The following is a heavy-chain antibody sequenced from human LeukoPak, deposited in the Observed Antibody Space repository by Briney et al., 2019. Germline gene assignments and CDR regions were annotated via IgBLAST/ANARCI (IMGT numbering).Heavy chain of an antibody. J-gene: IGHJ4*02. V-gene: IGHV4-39*01. D-gene: IGHD2-2*01. Sequence: SETLSLTCTVSGGSISSSSYYWGWIRQPPGKGLEWIGSIYYSGSTYYNPSLKSRVTISVDTSKNQFSLKLSSVTAADTAVYYCARQSGYCSSTSCYADKVDYWGQGTLVTVSS. CDR1: GGSISSSSYY. CDR2: IYYSGST. CDR3: ARQSGYCSSTSCYADKVDY.